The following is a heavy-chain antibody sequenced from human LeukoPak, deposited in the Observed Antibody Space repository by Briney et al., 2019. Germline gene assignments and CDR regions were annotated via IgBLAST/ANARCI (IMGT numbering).Heavy chain of an antibody. Sequence: PGGSLRLSCAASGFTFSSYSMNWVRQAPGKGLEWVSYISSSSSTIYYADSVKGRFTISRDNAKNTLYLQMNSLRAEDTAVYYCAKDRVPGSAAAGLFDYWGQGTLVTVSS. CDR3: AKDRVPGSAAAGLFDY. J-gene: IGHJ4*02. V-gene: IGHV3-48*01. CDR2: ISSSSSTI. CDR1: GFTFSSYS. D-gene: IGHD6-13*01.